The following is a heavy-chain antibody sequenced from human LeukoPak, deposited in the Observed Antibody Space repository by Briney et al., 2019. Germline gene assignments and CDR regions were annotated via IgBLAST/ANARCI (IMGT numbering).Heavy chain of an antibody. Sequence: GGSLRLSCAASGFTFSSYWMSWVRQAPGKGLEWVANIKQDGSEKYYVDSVKGRFTISRDNSKNTLYLQMNSLRAEDTAVYYCAKAYTPGYSSTRVVAAPYYYYMDVWGKGTTVTISS. CDR3: AKAYTPGYSSTRVVAAPYYYYMDV. CDR2: IKQDGSEK. D-gene: IGHD6-13*01. V-gene: IGHV3-7*01. CDR1: GFTFSSYW. J-gene: IGHJ6*03.